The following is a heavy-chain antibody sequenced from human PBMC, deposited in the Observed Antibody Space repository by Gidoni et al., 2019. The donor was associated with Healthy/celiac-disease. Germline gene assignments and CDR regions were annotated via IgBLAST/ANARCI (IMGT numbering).Heavy chain of an antibody. CDR1: GYTFPGYY. Sequence: QVQLVQSGAEVKKPGASVKVSCKASGYTFPGYYMHWVRQASGQGLEWMGWINPNSGGTNYAQKFQGRVTMTRDTSISTAYMELSRLRSDDTAVYYCARLTVLRGTRIAVAGSTDRWGQGTLVTVSS. J-gene: IGHJ5*02. D-gene: IGHD6-19*01. CDR2: INPNSGGT. CDR3: ARLTVLRGTRIAVAGSTDR. V-gene: IGHV1-2*02.